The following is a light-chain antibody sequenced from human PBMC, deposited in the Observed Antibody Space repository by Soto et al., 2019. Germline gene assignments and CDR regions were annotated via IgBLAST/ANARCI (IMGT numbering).Light chain of an antibody. V-gene: IGKV3-20*01. Sequence: EIVLTQSPGTLSLSPGERATLSCRASESVSSTNLAWYQHKPGQAPRLLIYGASSRATGIPDRFSASGSGTDFILTISRLEPEDFAVYYCQQYASPYTFGQGTKREIK. CDR1: ESVSSTN. CDR3: QQYASPYT. CDR2: GAS. J-gene: IGKJ2*01.